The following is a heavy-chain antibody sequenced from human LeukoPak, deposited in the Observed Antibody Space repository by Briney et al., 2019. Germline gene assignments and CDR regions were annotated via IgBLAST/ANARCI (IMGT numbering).Heavy chain of an antibody. J-gene: IGHJ6*02. V-gene: IGHV3-48*03. CDR1: GFTFSSYE. CDR3: ARLGYYYGMDV. Sequence: GGSLRLSCAASGFTFSSYEMNWVRQAPGKGLEWVSYISSSGSTIYYADSVKGRFTISRDNAKNSLYLQMNSLRAEDTAVYYCARLGYYYGMDVWGQGTTVTVSS. CDR2: ISSSGSTI.